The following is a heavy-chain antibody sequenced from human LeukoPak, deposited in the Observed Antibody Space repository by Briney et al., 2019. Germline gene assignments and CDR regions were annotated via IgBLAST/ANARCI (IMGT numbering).Heavy chain of an antibody. D-gene: IGHD3-3*01. J-gene: IGHJ4*02. CDR3: AKEFTIFGGPGYFDS. CDR1: GFTFSSYG. Sequence: GGSLRLSCAASGFTFSSYGMHWVRQAPGKGLEWVTFIRYDGSNKYFADSVKGRSTVSRDNSKNTLYLQMNSLRAEDTAVYYCAKEFTIFGGPGYFDSWGQGTLVTVSS. V-gene: IGHV3-30*02. CDR2: IRYDGSNK.